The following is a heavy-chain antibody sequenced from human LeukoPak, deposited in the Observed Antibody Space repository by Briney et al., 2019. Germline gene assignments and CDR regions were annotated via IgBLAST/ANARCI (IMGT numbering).Heavy chain of an antibody. CDR1: GYTFTSYD. J-gene: IGHJ4*02. CDR2: MNPNSGNT. D-gene: IGHD3-3*01. CDR3: ARVGVVITDFDC. Sequence: GAAVKVSCKASGYTFTSYDINWVRQATGQGLEWMGWMNPNSGNTGYAQKFQGRVTITRSTSISTAYMELSSLRSEDTAVYYCARVGVVITDFDCWGQGTLVTVSS. V-gene: IGHV1-8*03.